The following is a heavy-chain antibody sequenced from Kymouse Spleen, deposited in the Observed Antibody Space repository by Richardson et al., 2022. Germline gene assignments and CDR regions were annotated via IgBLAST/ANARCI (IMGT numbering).Heavy chain of an antibody. CDR3: AKEAAAVNFDY. Sequence: QVQLVESGGGVVQPGRSLRLSCAASGFTFSSYGMHWVRQAPGKGLEWVAVISYDGSNKYYADSVKGRFTISRDNSKNTLYLQMNSLRAEDTAVYYCAKEAAAVNFDYWGQGTLVTVSS. CDR2: ISYDGSNK. D-gene: IGHD6-13*01. CDR1: GFTFSSYG. J-gene: IGHJ4*02. V-gene: IGHV3-30*18.